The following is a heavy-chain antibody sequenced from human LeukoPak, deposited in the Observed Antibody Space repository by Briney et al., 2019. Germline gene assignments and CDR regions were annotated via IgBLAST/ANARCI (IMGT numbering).Heavy chain of an antibody. J-gene: IGHJ4*02. Sequence: SETLSLTCTVSGGSISNYYWSWIRQPPGKGLEWIGYIYYSGSTNYNPSLKSRVTISVDTSKNQFSLKLSSVTAADTAVYYCAVGAGGYDFDYWGQGTLVTVSS. CDR1: GGSISNYY. CDR2: IYYSGST. CDR3: AVGAGGYDFDY. D-gene: IGHD5-12*01. V-gene: IGHV4-59*08.